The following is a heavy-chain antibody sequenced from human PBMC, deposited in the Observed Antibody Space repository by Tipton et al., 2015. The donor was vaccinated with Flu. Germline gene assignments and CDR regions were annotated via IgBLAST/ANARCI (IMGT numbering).Heavy chain of an antibody. D-gene: IGHD1-26*01. J-gene: IGHJ4*02. CDR3: ARDQGGANSGFDY. CDR2: ISSSGTTI. Sequence: AASGFTFSTSEMNWVRQAPGKGLEWIGYISSSGTTIYYGDSVKGRFTISRDNARNSLYLQMDSLRAEDTAVYYCARDQGGANSGFDYWGQGTLVTVSS. CDR1: GFTFSTSE. V-gene: IGHV3-48*03.